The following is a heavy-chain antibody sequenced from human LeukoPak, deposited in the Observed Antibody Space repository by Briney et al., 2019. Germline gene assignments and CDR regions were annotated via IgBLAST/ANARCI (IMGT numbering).Heavy chain of an antibody. D-gene: IGHD3-22*01. J-gene: IGHJ4*02. CDR2: INPNSGGT. CDR3: ARQTYYYDSSWYY. Sequence: ASVKVSCKASGYTFTGYYMHWVRQAPGQGLEWMGWINPNSGGTNYAQKFQGRATMTRDTSISTAYMELSRLRSDDTAVYYCARQTYYYDSSWYYWGQGTLVTVSS. CDR1: GYTFTGYY. V-gene: IGHV1-2*02.